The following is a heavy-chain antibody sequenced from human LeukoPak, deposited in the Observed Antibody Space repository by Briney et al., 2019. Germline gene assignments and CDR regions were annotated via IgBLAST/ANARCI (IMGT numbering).Heavy chain of an antibody. CDR1: GFTFSSFT. CDR3: TTRLRNHFDY. D-gene: IGHD5-12*01. CDR2: ISDGSRDT. V-gene: IGHV3-23*01. Sequence: GGSLKLSCATSGFTFSSFTMNWVRQAPGKGLEWVSTISDGSRDTHYAGSVKGRFTISRDDSQNIVYLQMDSLRAEDTALYYCTTRLRNHFDYWGQGTQVTVSS. J-gene: IGHJ4*02.